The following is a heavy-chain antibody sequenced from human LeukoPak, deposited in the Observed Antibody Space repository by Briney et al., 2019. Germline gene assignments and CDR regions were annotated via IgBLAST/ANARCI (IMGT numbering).Heavy chain of an antibody. CDR3: ARGRYDFWSGYPFDY. Sequence: SETLSLTCTVSGGSISSGGYYWSWIRQHPGKGLEWTGYIYYSGSTYYNPSLKSRVTLSVDTSQNQFSLKLNSVTAADTAVYYCARGRYDFWSGYPFDYWGQGTLVTVSS. CDR2: IYYSGST. CDR1: GGSISSGGYY. J-gene: IGHJ4*02. V-gene: IGHV4-31*03. D-gene: IGHD3-3*01.